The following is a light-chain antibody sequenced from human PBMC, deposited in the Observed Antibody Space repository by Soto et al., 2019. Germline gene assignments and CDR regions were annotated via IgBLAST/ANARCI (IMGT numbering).Light chain of an antibody. Sequence: EIVLTQSPATLSLSPGERATLSCRASQTISSYLLWYQQKPGQAPRLLIYDASNRATGIPARFSGSGSETDFTLTISSLEPEDFAVYYCQQRSNWPPITFGHGTRLEIK. CDR3: QQRSNWPPIT. J-gene: IGKJ5*01. V-gene: IGKV3-11*01. CDR1: QTISSY. CDR2: DAS.